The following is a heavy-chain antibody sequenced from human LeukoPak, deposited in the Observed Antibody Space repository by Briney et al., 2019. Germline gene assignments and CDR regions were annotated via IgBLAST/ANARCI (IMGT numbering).Heavy chain of an antibody. CDR3: ARDRDFDY. Sequence: SETLSLTCTVSGGSISSYYWSWIRQPPGKGLEWIGYIYHSGSTNYNPSLKSRVTISVDTSKNQFSLKLSSVTAADTAVYYCARDRDFDYWGQGTLVTVSS. V-gene: IGHV4-59*01. CDR2: IYHSGST. J-gene: IGHJ4*02. CDR1: GGSISSYY.